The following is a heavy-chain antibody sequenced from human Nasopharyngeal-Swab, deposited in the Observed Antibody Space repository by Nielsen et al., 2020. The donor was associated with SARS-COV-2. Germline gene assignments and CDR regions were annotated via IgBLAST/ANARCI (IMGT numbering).Heavy chain of an antibody. V-gene: IGHV5-51*01. CDR3: ARRVTYYYGSGSSDYGMDV. Sequence: GESLKISCKGSGYSFTSYWIGWVRQMPGKGLEWMGIIYPGYSDTRYSPSFQGQVTISADKSISTAYLQWSSLKASDTAMYYCARRVTYYYGSGSSDYGMDVWGQGTTVTVSS. CDR2: IYPGYSDT. CDR1: GYSFTSYW. J-gene: IGHJ6*02. D-gene: IGHD3-10*01.